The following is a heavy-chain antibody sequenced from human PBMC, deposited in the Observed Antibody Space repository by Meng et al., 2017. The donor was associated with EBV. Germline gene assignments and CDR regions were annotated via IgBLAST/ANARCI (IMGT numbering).Heavy chain of an antibody. CDR2: ISATSVDT. Sequence: VASGGGLVRPGGSLKLSCAASGFSFSTYAMGWVRQAPGKGLEWVSGISATSVDTYYADSVKGRFAISRDNSKNTVTLHMNILRAEDTAIYYCNSGSHSPLDSWGQGTLVTVSS. CDR1: GFSFSTYA. D-gene: IGHD1-26*01. V-gene: IGHV3-23*04. CDR3: NSGSHSPLDS. J-gene: IGHJ4*02.